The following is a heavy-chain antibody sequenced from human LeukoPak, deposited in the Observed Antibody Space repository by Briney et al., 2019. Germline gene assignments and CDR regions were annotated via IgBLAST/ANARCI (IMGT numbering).Heavy chain of an antibody. CDR3: ARDNDYGDYGALFDY. V-gene: IGHV3-30-3*01. Sequence: PGRSLRLSCAASGFTFSSYAMHWVRQAPGKGLEWVAVISYDGSNKYYADSVKGRFTISRDNSKNTLYLQMNSLRAEDTAVYYCARDNDYGDYGALFDYWGQGTLVTVSS. CDR1: GFTFSSYA. J-gene: IGHJ4*02. D-gene: IGHD4-17*01. CDR2: ISYDGSNK.